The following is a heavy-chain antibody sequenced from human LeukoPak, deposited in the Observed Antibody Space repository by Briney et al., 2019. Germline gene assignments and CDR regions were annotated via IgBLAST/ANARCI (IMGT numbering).Heavy chain of an antibody. CDR1: GFTVSSKY. Sequence: PGGSLRLSCAASGFTVSSKYMSWVRQAPGKGLEWVSVIYSGGSTYYADSVKGRFTISRDNAKNTLYLQMNSLRAEDTAIYYCAREIRGYTYGYPDYWGQGTLVTVSS. CDR3: AREIRGYTYGYPDY. D-gene: IGHD5-18*01. V-gene: IGHV3-66*01. CDR2: IYSGGST. J-gene: IGHJ4*02.